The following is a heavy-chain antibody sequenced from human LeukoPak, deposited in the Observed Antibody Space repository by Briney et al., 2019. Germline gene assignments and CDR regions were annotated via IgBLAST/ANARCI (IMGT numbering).Heavy chain of an antibody. CDR3: ARDDGSGTFDY. V-gene: IGHV4-59*01. CDR1: GGSISSYY. D-gene: IGHD6-19*01. CDR2: IYYSGST. Sequence: PSETLSLNXTVSGGSISSYYWSWIRQPPGKGLEWIGYIYYSGSTNYNPSLKSRVTISVDTSKNQFSLKLSSVTAADTAVYYCARDDGSGTFDYWGQGTLVTVSS. J-gene: IGHJ4*02.